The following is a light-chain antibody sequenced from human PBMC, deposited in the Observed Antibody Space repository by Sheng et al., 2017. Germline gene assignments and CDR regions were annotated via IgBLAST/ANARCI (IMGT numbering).Light chain of an antibody. Sequence: DIQMTQSPSTLSASVGDRVTITCRASQSISSWLAWYQKKPGKAPKLLIYKASSLESGVPSRFSGSGSGTEFTLTISSLQPDDFATYYCQQYYSYPYTFGQGTKLEIK. CDR3: QQYYSYPYT. CDR2: KAS. CDR1: QSISSW. V-gene: IGKV1-5*03. J-gene: IGKJ2*01.